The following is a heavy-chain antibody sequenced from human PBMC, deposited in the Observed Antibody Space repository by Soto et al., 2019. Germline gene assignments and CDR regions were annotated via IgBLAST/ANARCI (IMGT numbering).Heavy chain of an antibody. J-gene: IGHJ6*03. Sequence: GGSLRLSCAASGFTFSSYGMHWVRQAPGKGLEWVAVIWYDGSNKYYADSVKGRFTISRDNSKNTLYLQMNSLRAEDTAVYYCARDGRSSSYYYYYMDVWGKGTTVTVSS. V-gene: IGHV3-33*08. CDR2: IWYDGSNK. D-gene: IGHD6-6*01. CDR1: GFTFSSYG. CDR3: ARDGRSSSYYYYYMDV.